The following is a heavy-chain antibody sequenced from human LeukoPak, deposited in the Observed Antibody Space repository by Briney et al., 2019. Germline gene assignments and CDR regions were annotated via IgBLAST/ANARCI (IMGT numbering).Heavy chain of an antibody. CDR3: ARDKYCSGGSCYSGDDAFDI. Sequence: SETLSLTCTVSGGSISSYYWSWIRQPPGKGLEWIGYIYYSGGTNYNPSLKSRVTISVDTSKNQFSLKLSSVTAADTAVYYCARDKYCSGGSCYSGDDAFDIWGQGTMVTVSS. V-gene: IGHV4-59*01. CDR2: IYYSGGT. J-gene: IGHJ3*02. CDR1: GGSISSYY. D-gene: IGHD2-15*01.